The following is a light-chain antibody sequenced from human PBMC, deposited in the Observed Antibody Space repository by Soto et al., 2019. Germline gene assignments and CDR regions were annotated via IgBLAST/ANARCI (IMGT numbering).Light chain of an antibody. CDR2: GAS. Sequence: DIQMTQSPSSLSASVGDTVTITCRASQGINNFFAWFQQKPGKAPKSLIYGASSLQSGVPSKFSGSGSDTGFTLTISSLQPEDSATYFCQKYHSYPVPFGGGTKVEIK. V-gene: IGKV1-16*02. CDR3: QKYHSYPVP. CDR1: QGINNF. J-gene: IGKJ4*01.